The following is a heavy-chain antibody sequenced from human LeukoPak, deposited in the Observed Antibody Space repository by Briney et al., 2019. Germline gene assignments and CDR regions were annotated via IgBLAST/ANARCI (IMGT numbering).Heavy chain of an antibody. CDR2: ISSSGSTL. Sequence: GGSLRLSCAASGVTSSSYKMGWVRDTPEKGLGRGSYISSSGSTLYYANSVKGRFTISRDNAKNSLYLQMNSLRAEDTAVYYCARGSKLRYFDWLLTPHFDYWGQGTLVTVSS. V-gene: IGHV3-48*03. CDR1: GVTSSSYK. J-gene: IGHJ4*02. CDR3: ARGSKLRYFDWLLTPHFDY. D-gene: IGHD3-9*01.